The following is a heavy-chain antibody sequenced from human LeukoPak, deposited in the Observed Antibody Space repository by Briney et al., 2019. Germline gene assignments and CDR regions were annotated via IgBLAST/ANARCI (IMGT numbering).Heavy chain of an antibody. CDR2: SRNKANSYTT. CDR1: GFTFSDHY. CDR3: ARSTTGSLDY. J-gene: IGHJ4*02. Sequence: PGGSLRLSCVASGFTFSDHYIEWVRHAPAKGLEWVGRSRNKANSYTTEYAASVKGRLTISRDDSKHSLYLQMKSLQTEDTAVYYCARSTTGSLDYWGQGTLVTVSS. D-gene: IGHD4-17*01. V-gene: IGHV3-72*01.